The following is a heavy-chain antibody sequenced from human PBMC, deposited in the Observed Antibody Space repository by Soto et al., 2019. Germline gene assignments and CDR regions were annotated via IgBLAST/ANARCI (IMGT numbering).Heavy chain of an antibody. CDR3: ARHPTVTEYYFDY. V-gene: IGHV4-59*08. J-gene: IGHJ4*02. Sequence: ETLSLTCTVSGGSISSYYWSWIRQPPGKGLEWIGYIYYSGSTNYNPSLKSRVTISVDTSKNQFSLKLSSVTAADTAVFYCARHPTVTEYYFDYWGQGTLVTVSS. D-gene: IGHD4-17*01. CDR1: GGSISSYY. CDR2: IYYSGST.